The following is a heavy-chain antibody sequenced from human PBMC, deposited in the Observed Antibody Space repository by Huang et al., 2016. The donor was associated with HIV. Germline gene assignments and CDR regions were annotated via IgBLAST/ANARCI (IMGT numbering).Heavy chain of an antibody. V-gene: IGHV3-23*01. CDR3: AKDARAFGSGSYPSHYYFDY. D-gene: IGHD3-10*01. J-gene: IGHJ4*02. CDR2: ISGSGGSR. Sequence: WGATISGSGGSRYYADAVKGRFTISRDNSNNTLCLQMNNLRADDTAVYYCAKDARAFGSGSYPSHYYFDYWGQGTLVTVSS.